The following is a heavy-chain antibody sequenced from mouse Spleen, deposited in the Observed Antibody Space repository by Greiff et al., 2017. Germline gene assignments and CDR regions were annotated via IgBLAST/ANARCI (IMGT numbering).Heavy chain of an antibody. CDR1: GFTFSSYA. CDR3: ARDPVWYFDV. Sequence: EVQVVESGGGLVKPGGSLKLSCAASGFTFSSYAMSWVRQTPEKRLEWVATISDGGSYTYYPDNVKGRFTISRDNAKNNLYLQMSHLKSEDTAMYYCARDPVWYFDVWGTGTTVTVSS. J-gene: IGHJ1*03. CDR2: ISDGGSYT. V-gene: IGHV5-4*01.